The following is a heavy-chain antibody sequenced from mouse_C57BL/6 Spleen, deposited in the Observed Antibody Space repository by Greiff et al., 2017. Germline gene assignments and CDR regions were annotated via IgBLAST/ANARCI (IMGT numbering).Heavy chain of an antibody. J-gene: IGHJ2*01. CDR2: ISDGGSYT. V-gene: IGHV5-4*01. Sequence: EVQLQESGGGLVKPGGSLKLSCAASGFTFSSYAMSWVRQTPEKRLEWVATISDGGSYTYYPDNVKGRFTISRDNAKNNLYLQMSHLKSEDTAMYYCARAFYGYDKYYFDYWGQGTTLTVSS. CDR1: GFTFSSYA. CDR3: ARAFYGYDKYYFDY. D-gene: IGHD2-9*01.